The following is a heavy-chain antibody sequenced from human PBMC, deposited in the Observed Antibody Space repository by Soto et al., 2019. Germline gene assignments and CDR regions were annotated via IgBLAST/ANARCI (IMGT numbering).Heavy chain of an antibody. CDR1: GGSITSYY. D-gene: IGHD1-26*01. Sequence: SETLSLTCTVSGGSITSYYWSWIRQPPGKGLEWIGCIFYSGSTYYNPSLKSRVTISVDTSTNQFSLKLSSVTAADTAVYYCARFRVSVGANPFYYGMDVWGQGTTVTVSS. CDR3: ARFRVSVGANPFYYGMDV. CDR2: IFYSGST. J-gene: IGHJ6*02. V-gene: IGHV4-59*01.